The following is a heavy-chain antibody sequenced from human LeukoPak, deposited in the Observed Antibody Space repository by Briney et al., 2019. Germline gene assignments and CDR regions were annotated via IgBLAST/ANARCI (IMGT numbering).Heavy chain of an antibody. J-gene: IGHJ4*02. CDR3: ARFLAMAGMAY. V-gene: IGHV4-59*12. CDR2: IYHSGST. Sequence: SETLSLTCTVSGGSISSYYWSWIRQPPGKGLELSGVIYHSGSTNYNPSLQSRVTISVDKSKNQVSLKLSAVTASHTAVYYCARFLAMAGMAYGGQGTLVTV. D-gene: IGHD6-19*01. CDR1: GGSISSYY.